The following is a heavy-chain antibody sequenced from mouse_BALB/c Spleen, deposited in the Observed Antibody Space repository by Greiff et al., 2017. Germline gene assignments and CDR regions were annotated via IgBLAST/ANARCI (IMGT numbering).Heavy chain of an antibody. D-gene: IGHD2-2*01. V-gene: IGHV5-6-2*01. CDR1: GFTFSSYY. CDR2: INSNGGST. CDR3: ARQYGYDGAWFAY. J-gene: IGHJ3*01. Sequence: EVKLVESGGGLVKLGGSLKLSCAASGFTFSSYYMSWVRQTPEKRLELVAAINSNGGSTYYPDTVKGRFTISRDNAKNTLYLQMSSLKSEDTALYYCARQYGYDGAWFAYWGQGTLVTVSA.